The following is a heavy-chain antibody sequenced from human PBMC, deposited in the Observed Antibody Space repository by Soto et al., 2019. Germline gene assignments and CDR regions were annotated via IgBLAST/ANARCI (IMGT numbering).Heavy chain of an antibody. CDR1: GFTFSAYA. D-gene: IGHD2-15*01. CDR3: AKPPGLNNVVPAYFDY. Sequence: EVQLVDSGGGLVQPGESLRLSCAGSGFTFSAYAMSWVRQAPGKGLEWVSSISASAITTYNTDSVRGRFTISRDNSRNTVYLQMTSLRAEDTAVYFWAKPPGLNNVVPAYFDYWGGGTRVTVSS. CDR2: ISASAITT. J-gene: IGHJ4*02. V-gene: IGHV3-23*04.